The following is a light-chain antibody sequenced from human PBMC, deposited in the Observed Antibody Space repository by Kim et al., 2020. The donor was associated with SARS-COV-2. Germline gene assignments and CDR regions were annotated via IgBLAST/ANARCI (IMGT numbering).Light chain of an antibody. Sequence: QSDTISCTGTRGDMGYYNDDSWYQQHPGKVPNCVIYEVSKRPSGVPDRFSGSKSGNTASLTVSGLQAEDEADYYCSSYVGSDNWVFGGGTQLTVL. CDR2: EVS. CDR3: SSYVGSDNWV. V-gene: IGLV2-8*01. J-gene: IGLJ2*01. CDR1: RGDMGYYND.